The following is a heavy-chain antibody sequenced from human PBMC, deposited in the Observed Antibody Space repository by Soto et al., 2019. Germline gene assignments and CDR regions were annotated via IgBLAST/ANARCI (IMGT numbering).Heavy chain of an antibody. D-gene: IGHD6-13*01. CDR3: ARGGPGHSSSRYYYDYGMDV. V-gene: IGHV3-30-3*01. CDR1: GFTFSSYA. CDR2: ISYDGSNK. J-gene: IGHJ6*02. Sequence: QVQLVESGGGVVQPGRSLRLSCAASGFTFSSYAMHWVRQAPGKGLEWVAVISYDGSNKYYADSVKGRFTISRDNSKNTLYLQMNSLRAEDTAVYYCARGGPGHSSSRYYYDYGMDVWGQGTTVTVSS.